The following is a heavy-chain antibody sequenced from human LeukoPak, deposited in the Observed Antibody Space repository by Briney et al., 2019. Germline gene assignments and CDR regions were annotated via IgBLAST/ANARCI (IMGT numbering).Heavy chain of an antibody. Sequence: GGSLRLSCAASGFTFSSYSMNWVRQAPGKGLEWVSYISSSSSTIYHADSVKGRFTISRDNSKNSLYLQMNSLRAEDTAVYYCARSQVEGYDSSGYYYYDYWGQGTLVTVSS. CDR2: ISSSSSTI. D-gene: IGHD3-22*01. CDR1: GFTFSSYS. V-gene: IGHV3-48*04. CDR3: ARSQVEGYDSSGYYYYDY. J-gene: IGHJ4*02.